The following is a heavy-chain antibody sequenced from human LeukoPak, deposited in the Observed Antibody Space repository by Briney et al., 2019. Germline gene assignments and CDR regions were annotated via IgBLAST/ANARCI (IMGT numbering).Heavy chain of an antibody. CDR1: GFTFSNYN. Sequence: KSGGSLRLSCAASGFTFSNYNMNWVRQAPGKGLEWVSSITSSSSYIYYVDSVKGRFTISRDNAKNSLYLQMNSLRAEDTAVYYCARDPYSGSYGNYYYYYMDVWGKGTTVTISS. J-gene: IGHJ6*03. V-gene: IGHV3-21*01. CDR3: ARDPYSGSYGNYYYYYMDV. D-gene: IGHD1-26*01. CDR2: ITSSSSYI.